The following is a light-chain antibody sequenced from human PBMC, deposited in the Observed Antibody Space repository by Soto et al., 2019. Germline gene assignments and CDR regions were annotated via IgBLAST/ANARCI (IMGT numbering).Light chain of an antibody. J-gene: IGKJ4*01. V-gene: IGKV3-20*01. Sequence: EIVLTQSPGTLSLSPGERATLSCRASQSVSSSYLAWYQQKPGQAPRLLIYGASSRATGIPDRFSGSGSGTGFTLTISRLEREDFAVYYCQQYGSSPSFGGGTKVEIK. CDR3: QQYGSSPS. CDR1: QSVSSSY. CDR2: GAS.